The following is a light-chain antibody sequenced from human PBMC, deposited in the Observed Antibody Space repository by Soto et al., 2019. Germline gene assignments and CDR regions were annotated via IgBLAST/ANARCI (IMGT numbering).Light chain of an antibody. CDR3: QQYDQWWT. J-gene: IGKJ1*01. V-gene: IGKV3-15*01. Sequence: EILLTQSPATLSVSPGERAILSCRASQSVSSNLAWYQQKPGQAPRLLIYGASTRATGIPARFSGSGSGTEFSLTISSLQSEDFGVFFCQQYDQWWTFGQGTKVDIK. CDR2: GAS. CDR1: QSVSSN.